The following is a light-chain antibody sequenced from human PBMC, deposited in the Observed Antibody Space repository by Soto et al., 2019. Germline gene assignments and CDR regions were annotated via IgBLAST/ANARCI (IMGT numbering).Light chain of an antibody. CDR2: DAS. J-gene: IGKJ1*01. V-gene: IGKV1-16*01. CDR1: QDITNY. Sequence: IQMTQSPSSLSASVGDRVTITCQASQDITNYLNWYQQKPGKAPRLLLYDASSLESGVPSRFSGSGSGTEFTLTISSLQPDDFATYYCQQYNSYSRTFGQGTKVDIK. CDR3: QQYNSYSRT.